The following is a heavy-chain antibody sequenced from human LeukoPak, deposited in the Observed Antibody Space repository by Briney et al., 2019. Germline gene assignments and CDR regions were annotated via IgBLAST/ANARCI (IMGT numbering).Heavy chain of an antibody. CDR2: INTDGSST. Sequence: GGSLRLSCAASGFTFSTYSMNWVRQAPGKGLVWVSRINTDGSSTTYADSVKGRFTISRDNAKNTLYLQMNSLRAEDTAVYYCICSSPSFDYWGQGTLVTVSS. CDR3: ICSSPSFDY. D-gene: IGHD3-10*02. J-gene: IGHJ4*02. CDR1: GFTFSTYS. V-gene: IGHV3-74*01.